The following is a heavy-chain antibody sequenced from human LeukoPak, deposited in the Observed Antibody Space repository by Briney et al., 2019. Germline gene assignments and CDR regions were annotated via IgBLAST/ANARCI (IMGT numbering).Heavy chain of an antibody. V-gene: IGHV4-34*01. CDR3: ARNNGRYYDILTGYYSPNYYYYYYMDV. Sequence: SETLSLTCAVYGGSFSGYYWSWIRQPPGKGLEWIGEINHSGSTNYNPSLKSRVTISVDTSKNQFSLKLSSVTAEDTAVYYCARNNGRYYDILTGYYSPNYYYYYYMDVWGKGTTVTISS. J-gene: IGHJ6*03. CDR2: INHSGST. CDR1: GGSFSGYY. D-gene: IGHD3-9*01.